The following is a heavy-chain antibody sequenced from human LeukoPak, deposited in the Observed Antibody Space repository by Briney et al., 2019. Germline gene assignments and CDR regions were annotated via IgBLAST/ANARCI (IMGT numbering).Heavy chain of an antibody. CDR1: GGSFSGYY. Sequence: SETLSLTCAVYGGSFSGYYWSWIRQPPGKGLEWIGEINHSGSTNYNPSLKSRATISVDTSKNQFSLKLSSVTAADTAVYYCARGGVGATTGVDYWGQGTLVTVSS. CDR3: ARGGVGATTGVDY. CDR2: INHSGST. D-gene: IGHD1-26*01. J-gene: IGHJ4*02. V-gene: IGHV4-34*01.